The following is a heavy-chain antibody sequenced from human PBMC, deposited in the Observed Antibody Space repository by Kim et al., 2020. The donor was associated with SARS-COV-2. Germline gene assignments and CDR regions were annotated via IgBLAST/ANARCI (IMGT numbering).Heavy chain of an antibody. J-gene: IGHJ5*02. D-gene: IGHD6-13*01. Sequence: SETLSLTYTVSGGSISSYYWSWIRQPPGKGLEWIGYIYYSGSTNYNPSLKSRVTISVDTSKNQFSLKLSSVTAADTAVYYCARDSSSWSGWFDPWGQGTLVTVSS. CDR3: ARDSSSWSGWFDP. CDR1: GGSISSYY. CDR2: IYYSGST. V-gene: IGHV4-59*13.